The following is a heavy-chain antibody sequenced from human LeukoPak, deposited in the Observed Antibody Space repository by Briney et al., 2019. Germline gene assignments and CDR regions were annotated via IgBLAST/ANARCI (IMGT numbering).Heavy chain of an antibody. CDR1: GVSIQSYW. Sequence: SETLSLTCDVSGVSIQSYWWSWVRKPAGKGLEWIGRIYATGRTNYNPSFQRRVTMSIDVSSNQFSLTLRPVTAADTAVYYGARSGYNISAYHSDFWGQGAPVTVSS. D-gene: IGHD5-18*01. V-gene: IGHV4-4*07. CDR3: ARSGYNISAYHSDF. J-gene: IGHJ4*02. CDR2: IYATGRT.